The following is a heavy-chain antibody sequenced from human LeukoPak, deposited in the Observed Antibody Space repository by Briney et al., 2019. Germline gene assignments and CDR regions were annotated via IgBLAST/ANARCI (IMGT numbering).Heavy chain of an antibody. J-gene: IGHJ6*03. CDR1: GFAFNKYA. CDR2: IRHDGSFK. CDR3: AKDYDFWSGALKVMDV. Sequence: GGSLRLSCVASGFAFNKYAMHWVRQAPGKGLEWLTFIRHDGSFKEYADSVKGRFIISRDNSKNTLYLQMNSLRAEDTAVYYCAKDYDFWSGALKVMDVWGKGTTVTVSS. D-gene: IGHD3-3*01. V-gene: IGHV3-30*02.